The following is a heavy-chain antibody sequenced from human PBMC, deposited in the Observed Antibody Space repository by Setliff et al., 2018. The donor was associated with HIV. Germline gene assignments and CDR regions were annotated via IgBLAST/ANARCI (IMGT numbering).Heavy chain of an antibody. CDR3: TRRDVSPLWFGQFDY. CDR2: VYHRGET. Sequence: PSETMSLTCDVSGFSMSNFYYWGWIRQPPGKGLEWIGSVYHRGETYYKPSLKGRVTISIDSSKSQISLNVTSVTAADTAVYYCTRRDVSPLWFGQFDYLGQGILVTVSS. J-gene: IGHJ4*02. D-gene: IGHD3-10*01. CDR1: GFSMSNFYY. V-gene: IGHV4-38-2*01.